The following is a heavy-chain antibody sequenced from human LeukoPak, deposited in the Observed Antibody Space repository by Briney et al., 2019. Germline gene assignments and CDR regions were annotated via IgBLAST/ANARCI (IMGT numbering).Heavy chain of an antibody. CDR2: INPSGGST. Sequence: ASVKVSCKASGYTLTSYYMHWVRQAPGQGLEWMGIINPSGGSTSYAQKFQGRVTMTRDMSTSTVYMELSSLRSEDTAVYYCARDKSGTGTDDAFDIWGQGTMVTVSS. V-gene: IGHV1-46*01. J-gene: IGHJ3*02. D-gene: IGHD1-7*01. CDR1: GYTLTSYY. CDR3: ARDKSGTGTDDAFDI.